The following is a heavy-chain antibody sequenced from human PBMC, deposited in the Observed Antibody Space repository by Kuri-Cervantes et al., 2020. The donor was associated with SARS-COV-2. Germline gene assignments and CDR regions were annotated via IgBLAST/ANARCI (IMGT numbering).Heavy chain of an antibody. D-gene: IGHD2-15*01. V-gene: IGHV5-51*01. J-gene: IGHJ3*02. Sequence: GGSLRLSCKASGYPFTSYWIGWVRQMPGKGLEWMGIIYPGDSDTRYSPSFQGQVTISADKSTSTAYLQWSSLKASDTAMYYCARQDIVVVVAATPHAFDIWGQGTMVTVSS. CDR1: GYPFTSYW. CDR3: ARQDIVVVVAATPHAFDI. CDR2: IYPGDSDT.